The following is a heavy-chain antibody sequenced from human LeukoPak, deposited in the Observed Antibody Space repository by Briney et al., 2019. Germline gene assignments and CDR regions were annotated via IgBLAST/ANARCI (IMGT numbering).Heavy chain of an antibody. Sequence: GGSLRLSCAASGFTFSSFAMSWVRQATRKRLEWVSTISGSGGSTNYADSVKGRFTFSRDNSKNTLYLQMNSLRAEDTAVYYCAKDLPDYGDYIEGYWGQGTLVTVSS. CDR1: GFTFSSFA. J-gene: IGHJ4*02. V-gene: IGHV3-23*01. CDR2: ISGSGGST. CDR3: AKDLPDYGDYIEGY. D-gene: IGHD4-17*01.